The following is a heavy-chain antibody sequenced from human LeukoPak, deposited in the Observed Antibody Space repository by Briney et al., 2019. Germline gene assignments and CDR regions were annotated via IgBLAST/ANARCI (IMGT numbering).Heavy chain of an antibody. V-gene: IGHV1-69*13. CDR3: ATSLPYGYYDSGGSNWFDP. Sequence: GASVKLSCKASGGTFSRIAISWVRQAPGQGLEWMGGIIPIFGPADYAQKFQGRVTITADESTSTAYLELSSLRSEDTAVYYCATSLPYGYYDSGGSNWFDPWGQGALVTVSS. CDR2: IIPIFGPA. J-gene: IGHJ5*02. D-gene: IGHD3-22*01. CDR1: GGTFSRIA.